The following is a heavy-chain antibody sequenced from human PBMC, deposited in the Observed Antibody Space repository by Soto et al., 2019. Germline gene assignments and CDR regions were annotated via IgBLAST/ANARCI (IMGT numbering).Heavy chain of an antibody. J-gene: IGHJ6*02. D-gene: IGHD3-10*01. CDR2: IVVGSGNT. CDR1: GFTFTSSA. V-gene: IGHV1-58*01. CDR3: AFLRGPLRGYYYYGMDV. Sequence: SVKVSCKASGFTFTSSAVQWVRQARGQRLEWIGWIVVGSGNTNYAQKFQERVTITRDMSTSTAYMELSSLRSEDTAVYYCAFLRGPLRGYYYYGMDVWGQGTTVTVSS.